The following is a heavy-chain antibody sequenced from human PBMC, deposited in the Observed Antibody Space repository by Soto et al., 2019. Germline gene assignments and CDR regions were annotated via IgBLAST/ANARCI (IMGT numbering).Heavy chain of an antibody. CDR3: ARDPLRNYDFWSGYPRRANAFDI. D-gene: IGHD3-3*01. Sequence: GGSLRLSCAASGFTFSSYGMHWVRQAPGKGLEWVAVIWYDGSNKYYADSVKGRFTISRDNSKNTLYLQMNSLRAEDTAVYYCARDPLRNYDFWSGYPRRANAFDIWGQGTMVTVSS. V-gene: IGHV3-33*01. CDR1: GFTFSSYG. J-gene: IGHJ3*02. CDR2: IWYDGSNK.